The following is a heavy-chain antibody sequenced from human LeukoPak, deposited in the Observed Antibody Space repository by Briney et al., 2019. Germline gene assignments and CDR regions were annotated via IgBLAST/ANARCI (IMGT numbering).Heavy chain of an antibody. V-gene: IGHV4-39*07. Sequence: SETLSLTCTVSGGSISSSSHYWSWIRQPPGKGLEWIASINYSGSTYYNPSLKSRVTISVDTSKNQFSLKLSSVTAADTAVYYCARGPSRYSSGWYYFDYWGQGMLVTVSS. CDR3: ARGPSRYSSGWYYFDY. J-gene: IGHJ4*02. D-gene: IGHD6-19*01. CDR2: INYSGST. CDR1: GGSISSSSHY.